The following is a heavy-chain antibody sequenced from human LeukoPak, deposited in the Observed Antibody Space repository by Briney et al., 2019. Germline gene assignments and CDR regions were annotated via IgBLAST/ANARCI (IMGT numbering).Heavy chain of an antibody. CDR2: IYTSGST. Sequence: SETLSLTCTVSGGSISSYYWSWIRQPAGKGLEWIGRIYTSGSTNYNPSLKSRVTMSVDTSKNQLSLKLSSVTAADTAVYYCARTPAYCGGDCYSDYYCGMDVWGHGTTVTVSS. CDR3: ARTPAYCGGDCYSDYYCGMDV. V-gene: IGHV4-4*07. D-gene: IGHD2-21*02. CDR1: GGSISSYY. J-gene: IGHJ6*02.